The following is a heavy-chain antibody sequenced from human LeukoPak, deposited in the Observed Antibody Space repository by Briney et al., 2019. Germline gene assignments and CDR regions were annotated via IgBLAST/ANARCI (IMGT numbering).Heavy chain of an antibody. CDR2: ISAYNGNT. CDR1: GYTFTSYG. V-gene: IGHV1-18*01. J-gene: IGHJ4*02. CDR3: ARDLSYMGSSPRDY. D-gene: IGHD6-6*01. Sequence: GASVKVSCKASGYTFTSYGISWVRQAPGQGLEWMGWISAYNGNTNYAQKLQGRVTMTTDTSTSTAYMELRSLRSDDTAVYYCARDLSYMGSSPRDYWGQGTLVTVSS.